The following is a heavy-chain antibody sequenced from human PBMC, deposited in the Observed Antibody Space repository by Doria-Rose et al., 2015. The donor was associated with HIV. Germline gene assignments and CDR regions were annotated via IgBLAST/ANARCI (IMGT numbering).Heavy chain of an antibody. V-gene: IGHV2-26*01. CDR3: ARIKSSRWYHKYYFDF. D-gene: IGHD6-13*01. CDR2: ILSDDER. J-gene: IGHJ4*02. Sequence: SGPVLVKPTETLTLTCTVSGVSLSSPGMGVSWIRQPPGKALEWLANILSDDERCDESSLKSRLTISRVTSNSQVVLTMTDMDPVDTATYYCARIKSSRWYHKYYFDFWGQGTLVIVSA. CDR1: GVSLSSPGMG.